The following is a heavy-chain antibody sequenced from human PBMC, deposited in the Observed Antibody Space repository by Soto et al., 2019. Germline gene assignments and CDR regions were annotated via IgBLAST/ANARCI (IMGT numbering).Heavy chain of an antibody. D-gene: IGHD2-15*01. Sequence: SETLSLTCAVYGGSFSGYYWSWIRQPPGKGLEWIGEINHSGSTNYNPSLKSRVTISVDTSKNQFSLKLSSVTAADTAVYYCASGYCSGGSWYPFDYWGQGTLVTVSS. J-gene: IGHJ4*02. CDR1: GGSFSGYY. CDR3: ASGYCSGGSWYPFDY. CDR2: INHSGST. V-gene: IGHV4-34*01.